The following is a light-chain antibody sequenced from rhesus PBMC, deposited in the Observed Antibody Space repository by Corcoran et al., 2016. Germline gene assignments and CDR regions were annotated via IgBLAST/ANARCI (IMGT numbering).Light chain of an antibody. V-gene: IGKV3-10*01. J-gene: IGKJ2*01. CDR1: QSVSSY. CDR2: GAS. CDR3: YQHSSRYS. Sequence: QVILTQSPATLSLSPGERATLSCRASQSVSSYLAWYQQKPGQAPRLLLYGASRRATGIPDSVRGSGSGTDFTLPISSLGPEDVGVYHCYQHSSRYSFGPGTKVEIK.